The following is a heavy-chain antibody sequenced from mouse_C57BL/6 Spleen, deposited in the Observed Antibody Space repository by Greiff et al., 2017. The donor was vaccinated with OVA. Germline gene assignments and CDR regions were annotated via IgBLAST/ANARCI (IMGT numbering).Heavy chain of an antibody. V-gene: IGHV1-50*01. CDR2: IDPSDSYT. CDR1: GYTFTSYW. Sequence: QVQLKQPGAELVKPGASVKLSCKASGYTFTSYWMQWVKQRPGQGLEWIGGIDPSDSYTNYNQKFKGKATLTVDTSSSTAYMQLSSLTSEDSAVYYCARRGDDAYYFDYWGQGTTLTVSS. D-gene: IGHD2-2*01. J-gene: IGHJ2*01. CDR3: ARRGDDAYYFDY.